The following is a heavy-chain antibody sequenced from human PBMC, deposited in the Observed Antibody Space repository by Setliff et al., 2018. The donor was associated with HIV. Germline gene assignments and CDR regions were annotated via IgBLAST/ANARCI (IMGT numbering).Heavy chain of an antibody. Sequence: PGGSLRLSCAASGFTFSSYGMNWVRQAPGKGLEWVSYISSSGSTIYYADSVKGRFTISRDNAKNSLYLQMNSLRAEDTAVYYCARAVTTVTTGYMDVWGKGTTVTVSS. J-gene: IGHJ6*03. V-gene: IGHV3-48*03. CDR1: GFTFSSYG. CDR3: ARAVTTVTTGYMDV. D-gene: IGHD4-17*01. CDR2: ISSSGSTI.